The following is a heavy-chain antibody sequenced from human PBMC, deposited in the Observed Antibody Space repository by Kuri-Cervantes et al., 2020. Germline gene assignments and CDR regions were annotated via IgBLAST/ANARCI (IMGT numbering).Heavy chain of an antibody. Sequence: GESLKISCAASGFTFSSYGMHWVRQAPGKGLEWVAVIWYDGSNKYYADSVKGRFTISRDNSKNTLYLQMNSLRAEDTAVYYCARAADFRSGYNYYYMDVWGKGTTVTVSS. J-gene: IGHJ6*03. V-gene: IGHV3-33*01. CDR2: IWYDGSNK. CDR3: ARAADFRSGYNYYYMDV. D-gene: IGHD3-3*01. CDR1: GFTFSSYG.